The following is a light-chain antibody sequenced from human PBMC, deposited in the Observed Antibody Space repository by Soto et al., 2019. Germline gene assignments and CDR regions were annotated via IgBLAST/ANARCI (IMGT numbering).Light chain of an antibody. CDR1: SSNIGSNT. V-gene: IGLV1-44*01. CDR3: AAWDDSLNGLV. Sequence: QSVLTQPPSASGTPGQSVTISCSGSSSNIGSNTVNWYQQLPGTAPKLLIYNNNQRPSGVPDRFSGSKSGTSASLAISGLQSEDEADYYCAAWDDSLNGLVFGTGTKVTVL. J-gene: IGLJ1*01. CDR2: NNN.